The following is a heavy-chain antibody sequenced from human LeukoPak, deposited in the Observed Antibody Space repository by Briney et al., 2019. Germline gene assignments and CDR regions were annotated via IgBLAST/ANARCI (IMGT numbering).Heavy chain of an antibody. CDR1: GFTFSSYA. V-gene: IGHV3-23*01. CDR2: ISGSGGST. Sequence: PGGSLRLSCAASGFTFSSYAMSWVRQAPGKGLEWVSAISGSGGSTYYADSVKGRFTISRDNSKNTLYLQMNSLRAEDTAVYYCAKPYHLATVVTSLDYWGQGTLVTVSS. CDR3: AKPYHLATVVTSLDY. J-gene: IGHJ4*02. D-gene: IGHD4-23*01.